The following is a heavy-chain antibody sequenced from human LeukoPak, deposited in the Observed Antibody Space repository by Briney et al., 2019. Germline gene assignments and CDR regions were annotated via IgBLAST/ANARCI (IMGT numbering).Heavy chain of an antibody. CDR3: ARGGYYYGSGSYVGN. CDR1: GFTFSSYV. V-gene: IGHV3-23*01. CDR2: IGGGGTRT. D-gene: IGHD3-10*01. J-gene: IGHJ4*02. Sequence: PGGSLRLSCAASGFTFSSYVMTWVRQAPGKGLEWVSTIGGGGTRTYYADSVKGRFTISRDNSKNTLYLQMNSLRAEDTAVFYCARGGYYYGSGSYVGNWGQGTLVTVSS.